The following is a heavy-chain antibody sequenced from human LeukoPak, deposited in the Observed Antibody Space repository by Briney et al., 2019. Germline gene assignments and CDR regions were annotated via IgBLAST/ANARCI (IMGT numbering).Heavy chain of an antibody. J-gene: IGHJ4*02. CDR1: GFTFSSYG. CDR2: ISYDGSNK. Sequence: PGRSLRLSCAASGFTFSSYGMHWVRQAPGKGLEWVAVISYDGSNKYYADSVKGRFTISRDNSKNTLYLQMNSLRAEDTAVYYCAKDPERGERFSGSYSSYFDYWGQGTLVTVSS. V-gene: IGHV3-30*18. D-gene: IGHD1-26*01. CDR3: AKDPERGERFSGSYSSYFDY.